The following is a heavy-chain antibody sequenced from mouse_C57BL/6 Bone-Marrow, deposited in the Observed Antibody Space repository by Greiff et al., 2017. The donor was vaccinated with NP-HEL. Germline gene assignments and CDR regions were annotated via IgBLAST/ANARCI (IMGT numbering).Heavy chain of an antibody. CDR1: GFTFSDYG. CDR2: ISNLAYSI. V-gene: IGHV5-15*01. Sequence: DVMLVESGGGLVQPGGSLKLSFAASGFTFSDYGMAWVRQAPRKGPEWVAFISNLAYSIYYADTVTGRFTISRENAKNTLYLEMSSLRSEDTAMYYCARPMDYWGQGTSVTVSS. CDR3: ARPMDY. J-gene: IGHJ4*01.